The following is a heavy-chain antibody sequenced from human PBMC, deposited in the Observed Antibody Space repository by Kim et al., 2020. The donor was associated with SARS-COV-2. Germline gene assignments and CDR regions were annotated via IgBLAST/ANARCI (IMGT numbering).Heavy chain of an antibody. CDR2: INHSGST. V-gene: IGHV4-34*01. CDR3: ARKRVDPQQQHAHVDY. D-gene: IGHD6-13*01. CDR1: GGSFSGYY. Sequence: SETLSLTCAVYGGSFSGYYWSWIRQPPGKGLEWIGEINHSGSTNYNPSLKSRVTIAVDTSKNQFSLKLCSVPAADTAVYYCARKRVDPQQQHAHVDYW. J-gene: IGHJ4*01.